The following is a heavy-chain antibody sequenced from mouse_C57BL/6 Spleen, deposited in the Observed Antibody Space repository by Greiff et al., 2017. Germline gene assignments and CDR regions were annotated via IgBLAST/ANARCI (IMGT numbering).Heavy chain of an antibody. D-gene: IGHD1-1*01. V-gene: IGHV1-64*01. CDR2: IHPNSGST. Sequence: VQLQQPGAELVKPGASVKLSCKASGYTFTSYWMHWVKQRPGQGLEWIGMIHPNSGSTNYNEKFKSKATLTVDKSSSTAYMQLSSLTSEDSAVYSCARSTTVVATDALDYWGQGTSVTVSS. CDR1: GYTFTSYW. CDR3: ARSTTVVATDALDY. J-gene: IGHJ4*01.